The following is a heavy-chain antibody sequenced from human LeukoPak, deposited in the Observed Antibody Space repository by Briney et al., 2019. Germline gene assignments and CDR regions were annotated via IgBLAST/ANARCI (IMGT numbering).Heavy chain of an antibody. CDR2: INHGGST. J-gene: IGHJ3*02. V-gene: IGHV4-34*01. D-gene: IGHD3-10*01. Sequence: PSETLSLTCAVYGGSFSGYYWSWIRQPPGKGLEWIGEINHGGSTNYNPSLKSRVTISVDTSKNQFSLKLSSVTAADTAVYYCARHTGMKPAFDIWGQGTMVTVSS. CDR1: GGSFSGYY. CDR3: ARHTGMKPAFDI.